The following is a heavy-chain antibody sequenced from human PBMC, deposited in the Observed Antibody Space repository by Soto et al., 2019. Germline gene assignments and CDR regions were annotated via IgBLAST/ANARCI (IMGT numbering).Heavy chain of an antibody. Sequence: EVQLLESGGGLVQPGGSLRLSCAASGFTFSSYGMTWVRQAPGKGLEWVSFGSATGAGTYYADSVKGRFTISRDNSKNTLYLQMTSLRADDTAVYYCAKDRRAGGNYGFYSDFWDQGALVIVSS. V-gene: IGHV3-23*01. CDR3: AKDRRAGGNYGFYSDF. CDR1: GFTFSSYG. J-gene: IGHJ4*02. D-gene: IGHD1-7*01. CDR2: GSATGAGT.